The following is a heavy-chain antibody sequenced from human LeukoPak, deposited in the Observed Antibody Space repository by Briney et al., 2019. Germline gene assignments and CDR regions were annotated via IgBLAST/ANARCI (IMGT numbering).Heavy chain of an antibody. CDR3: ARNGYSGYDFLDY. CDR2: ISSSGSTI. J-gene: IGHJ4*02. V-gene: IGHV3-48*03. CDR1: GFTFSSYE. Sequence: GGSLRLSCAASGFTFSSYEMNWVRQAPGKGLEWVSYISSSGSTIYYADSVKGRFTISRDNTKNSLYLQMNSLRAEDTAVYYCARNGYSGYDFLDYWGQGTLVTVSS. D-gene: IGHD5-12*01.